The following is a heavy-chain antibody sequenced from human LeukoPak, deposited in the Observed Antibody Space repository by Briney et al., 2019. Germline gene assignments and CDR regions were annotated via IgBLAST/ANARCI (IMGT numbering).Heavy chain of an antibody. CDR3: ARARTYYYVD. CDR1: GFTFSSYE. V-gene: IGHV3-48*03. D-gene: IGHD3-10*02. CDR2: ISSSGSTI. J-gene: IGHJ4*02. Sequence: GGSLRLSCAASGFTFSSYEMNWVRQAPGKGLEWVSYISSSGSTIYYADSVQGRFTIARDKAKNSLYLQMNSLRAEDTAVYYCARARTYYYVDWGQGTLVTVSS.